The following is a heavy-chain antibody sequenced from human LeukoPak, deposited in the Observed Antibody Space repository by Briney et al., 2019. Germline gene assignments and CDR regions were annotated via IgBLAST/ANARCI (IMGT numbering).Heavy chain of an antibody. CDR2: INHSGST. D-gene: IGHD5-18*01. CDR3: ARVYSYGFSSVNY. J-gene: IGHJ4*02. CDR1: GGSFSNFY. V-gene: IGHV4-34*01. Sequence: SETVSHTCAVYGGSFSNFYWSWIRPPPGEGLEWFGEINHSGSTNYNASLKSRVTISMDTSKNQFSLKLSSVTAADTAVYFCARVYSYGFSSVNYWGQGTLVTVSS.